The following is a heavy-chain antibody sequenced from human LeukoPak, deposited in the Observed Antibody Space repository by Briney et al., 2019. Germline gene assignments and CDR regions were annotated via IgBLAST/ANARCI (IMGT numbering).Heavy chain of an antibody. CDR2: IYYSGST. J-gene: IGHJ4*02. CDR1: GGSISSSSYY. V-gene: IGHV4-39*01. Sequence: SETLSLTCTVSGGSISSSSYYWGWIRQPPGKGLEWIGSIYYSGSTYYNPSLKSRVTISVDTSKNQFSLKLSSVTAADTAVYYCASLYSSSSGDYWGQGTLVTVSS. D-gene: IGHD6-6*01. CDR3: ASLYSSSSGDY.